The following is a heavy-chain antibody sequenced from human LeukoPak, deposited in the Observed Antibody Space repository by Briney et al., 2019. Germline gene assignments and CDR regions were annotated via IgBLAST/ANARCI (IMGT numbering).Heavy chain of an antibody. Sequence: SETLSLTCTVAAGSISSYYWSWIRQPAGKGLEWIGRLYSSGSTNYNPSLKSRVNMSVDTYKNQFYLKLRSVTAADTAVYYCARDSGYHVDYWGQGTLVTVSS. D-gene: IGHD6-13*01. CDR2: LYSSGST. CDR3: ARDSGYHVDY. J-gene: IGHJ4*02. V-gene: IGHV4-4*07. CDR1: AGSISSYY.